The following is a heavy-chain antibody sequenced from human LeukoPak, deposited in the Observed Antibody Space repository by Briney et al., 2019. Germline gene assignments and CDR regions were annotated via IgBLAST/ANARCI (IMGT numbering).Heavy chain of an antibody. Sequence: GRSLRRSGAASGFTFSSYAMHWVRQAPGKGLEGVAVISYDGSNKYYADSVKGRFTISRDNSKNTLYLQMNSLRAEDTAVYYCARSGTLYGSGSYYTVYFDYWGQGTLVTVSS. CDR1: GFTFSSYA. CDR2: ISYDGSNK. CDR3: ARSGTLYGSGSYYTVYFDY. D-gene: IGHD3-10*01. J-gene: IGHJ4*02. V-gene: IGHV3-30-3*01.